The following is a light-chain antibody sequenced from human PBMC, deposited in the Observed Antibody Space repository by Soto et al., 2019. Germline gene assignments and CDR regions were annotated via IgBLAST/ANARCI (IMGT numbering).Light chain of an antibody. V-gene: IGKV1-5*01. CDR3: QQYNSYPWT. CDR2: DAS. Sequence: DIQMTQSPSILSASVGDRVTISCRASQSISSWLAWYQQKPGKAPNLLIFDASTLETGVPSRFSGSEAETEFTLTISGLQPDDFATYHCQQYNSYPWTFGQGTKVEIK. CDR1: QSISSW. J-gene: IGKJ1*01.